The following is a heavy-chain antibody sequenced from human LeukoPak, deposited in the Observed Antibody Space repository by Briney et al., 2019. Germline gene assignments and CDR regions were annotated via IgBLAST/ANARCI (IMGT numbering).Heavy chain of an antibody. CDR3: AKSYGSGSYYAFDI. V-gene: IGHV3-23*01. Sequence: GASLRLSCAAAGFTFSSYAMSWVRQAPGKGLEWVSAISGSGGSTYYADSVKGRFTISRDNSKNTLYLQMNSLRAEDTAVYYCAKSYGSGSYYAFDIWGQGTMVTVSS. CDR2: ISGSGGST. CDR1: GFTFSSYA. J-gene: IGHJ3*02. D-gene: IGHD3-10*01.